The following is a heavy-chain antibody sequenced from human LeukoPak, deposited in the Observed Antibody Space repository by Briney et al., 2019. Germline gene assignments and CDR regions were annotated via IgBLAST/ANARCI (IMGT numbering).Heavy chain of an antibody. CDR3: ARSYVDSKGFDY. Sequence: SETLSLTCTVSGGSISSYYWSWIRQPPGKGLEWIGYIYYSGSTSYNPSLKSRVTISVDTSKNQFSLKLSSVTAADTAVYYCARSYVDSKGFDYWGQGTLVTVSS. D-gene: IGHD5-12*01. CDR1: GGSISSYY. CDR2: IYYSGST. J-gene: IGHJ4*02. V-gene: IGHV4-59*08.